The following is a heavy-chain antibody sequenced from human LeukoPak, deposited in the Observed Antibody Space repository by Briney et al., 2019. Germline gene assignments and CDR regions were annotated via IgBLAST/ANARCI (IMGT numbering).Heavy chain of an antibody. CDR2: IYTSGST. D-gene: IGHD6-19*01. J-gene: IGHJ6*03. V-gene: IGHV4-4*07. CDR3: ARDRGQLLGNYYYYYYMDV. Sequence: SETLSLTCTVPGGSISSYYWSWIRQPAGKGLEWIGRIYTSGSTNYNPSLKSRVTMSVDTSKNQFSLKLSSVTAADTAVYYCARDRGQLLGNYYYYYYMDVWGKGTTVTVSS. CDR1: GGSISSYY.